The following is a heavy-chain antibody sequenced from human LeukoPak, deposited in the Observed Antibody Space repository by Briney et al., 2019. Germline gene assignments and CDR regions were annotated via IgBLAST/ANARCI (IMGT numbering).Heavy chain of an antibody. CDR1: GYSFPEYW. J-gene: IGHJ6*02. CDR2: IYPGDSDT. V-gene: IGHV5-51*03. D-gene: IGHD3-10*01. CDR3: ARSDQLRWFGDPRRPYYYGMDV. Sequence: GESIQISCKASGYSFPEYWIGWVRQMPGKGLEWMGIIYPGDSDTRYRPSFQGQVTTSDVKSISTAYLQWNSLKASDTAMYYCARSDQLRWFGDPRRPYYYGMDVWGQGTTVTVSS.